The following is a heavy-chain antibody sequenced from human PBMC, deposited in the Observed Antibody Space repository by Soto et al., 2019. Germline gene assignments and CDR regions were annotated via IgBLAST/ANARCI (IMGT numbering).Heavy chain of an antibody. D-gene: IGHD3-22*01. CDR3: AKPARYYDSSGSESRRLHPQETYYFDY. V-gene: IGHV3-30*18. CDR1: GFTFSSYG. CDR2: ISYDGSNK. J-gene: IGHJ4*02. Sequence: GGSLRLSCAASGFTFSSYGMHWVRQAPGKGLEWVAVISYDGSNKYYADSVKGRFTISRDNSKNTLYLQMNSLRAEDTAVYYCAKPARYYDSSGSESRRLHPQETYYFDYWGQGTLVTVSS.